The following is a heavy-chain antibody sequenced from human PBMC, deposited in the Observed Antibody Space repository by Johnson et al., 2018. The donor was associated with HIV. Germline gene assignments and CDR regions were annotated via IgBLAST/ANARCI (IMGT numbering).Heavy chain of an antibody. Sequence: VQLVESGGGLVQPGGSLKVSCEASGFTFSGSAMHWVRQASGKGLEWVGLIRSKANSYATAYAASVKGRFTISRDDSKNTAYLQMNSLKIDDTAVYYCTRSDSTYYNFWSGYYTGAFDIWGQGTMVAVSS. CDR2: IRSKANSYAT. CDR1: GFTFSGSA. V-gene: IGHV3-73*01. CDR3: TRSDSTYYNFWSGYYTGAFDI. J-gene: IGHJ3*02. D-gene: IGHD3-3*01.